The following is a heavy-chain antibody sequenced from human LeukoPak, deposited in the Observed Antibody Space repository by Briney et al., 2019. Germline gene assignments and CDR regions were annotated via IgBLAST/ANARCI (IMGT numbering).Heavy chain of an antibody. Sequence: GGSLRLSCAASGFIFSGFAMHWDRQTPGKGLQWVAGISHDGDNEYYTDSVMGRFTISRDNSKNPLYLQMNSLRGDDTAVYYCARGPFGSCSSPSCYFFDYWGQGSLVTVSS. CDR2: ISHDGDNE. V-gene: IGHV3-30*04. CDR1: GFIFSGFA. D-gene: IGHD2-2*01. J-gene: IGHJ4*02. CDR3: ARGPFGSCSSPSCYFFDY.